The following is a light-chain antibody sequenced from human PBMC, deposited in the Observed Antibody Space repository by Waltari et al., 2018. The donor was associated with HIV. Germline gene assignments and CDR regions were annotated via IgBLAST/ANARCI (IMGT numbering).Light chain of an antibody. CDR3: QQYNYWPPWT. CDR1: QSVSSN. Sequence: EIVMTQSPGTLSVSPGERATLSRRASQSVSSNLAWYQQKPGQAPRLLIYGASTRATGIPVRFSGSGAGTAFTLTISSLQSEDFAVYFCQQYNYWPPWTFGQGTKVEIK. CDR2: GAS. V-gene: IGKV3-15*01. J-gene: IGKJ1*01.